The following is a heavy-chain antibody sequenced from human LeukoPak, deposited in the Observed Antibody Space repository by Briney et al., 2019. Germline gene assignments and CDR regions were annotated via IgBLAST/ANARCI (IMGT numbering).Heavy chain of an antibody. V-gene: IGHV4-39*07. J-gene: IGHJ6*03. CDR1: GGSISSSSYY. CDR2: IYYSGST. CDR3: ARVILETYDFWSGYFDYYYMDV. Sequence: SETLSLTCTVSGGSISSSSYYWGWIRQPPGKGLEWIGSIYYSGSTYYNPSLKSRVTISVDTSKNQFSLKLSSVTAADTAVYYCARVILETYDFWSGYFDYYYMDVWGKGTTVTVSS. D-gene: IGHD3-3*01.